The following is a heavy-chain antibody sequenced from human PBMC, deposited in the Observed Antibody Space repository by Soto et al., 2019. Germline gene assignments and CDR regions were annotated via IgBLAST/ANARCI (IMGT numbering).Heavy chain of an antibody. D-gene: IGHD6-25*01. J-gene: IGHJ6*02. CDR3: AGARGGSPFRFPRRYYYGMDV. CDR2: ISAYNGNT. CDR1: GYTFTSYG. V-gene: IGHV1-18*01. Sequence: VTSVKVSCKASGYTFTSYGISWVRQAPGQGLEWMGWISAYNGNTNYAQKLQGRVTMTTDTSTSTAYMELRSLRSDDTAVYYCAGARGGSPFRFPRRYYYGMDVWGQGTTVTVSS.